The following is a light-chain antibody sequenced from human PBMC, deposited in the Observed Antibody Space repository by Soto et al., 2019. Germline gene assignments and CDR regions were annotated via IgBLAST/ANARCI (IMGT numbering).Light chain of an antibody. CDR1: QSISSW. CDR2: KAS. J-gene: IGKJ1*01. V-gene: IGKV1-5*03. Sequence: DIQMTQSPSTLSASVGDRVTITCRASQSISSWLAWYQQKPGKAPKLLIYKASSLESGVPSRFSGIESGTEFPLPITGLKLVIFALNYCNQNIVNRPFGQGTRWKSN. CDR3: NQNIVNRP.